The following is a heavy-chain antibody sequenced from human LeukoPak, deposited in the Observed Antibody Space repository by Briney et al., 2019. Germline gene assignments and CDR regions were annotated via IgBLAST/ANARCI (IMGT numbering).Heavy chain of an antibody. CDR1: GFTFSSSG. Sequence: GGSLRLSCAASGFTFSSSGMHWVRQAPGKGLEWVVVISYGGSNKYYADSVKGRFTISRDNSKNTLYLQMNSLRAEDTAVYYCAGATFDYWGQGTLVTVSS. J-gene: IGHJ4*02. CDR2: ISYGGSNK. V-gene: IGHV3-30*03. CDR3: AGATFDY.